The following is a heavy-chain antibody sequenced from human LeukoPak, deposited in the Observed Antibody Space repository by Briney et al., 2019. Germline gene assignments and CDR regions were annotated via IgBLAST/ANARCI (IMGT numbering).Heavy chain of an antibody. CDR1: GYTFTGYY. Sequence: ASVKVSCEASGYTFTGYYMHWVRQAPGQGLEWMGWINPNSGGTNYAQKFQGRVTMTRDTSISTAYMELSRLRSDDTAVYYCALHTDSSSWYVYWGQGTLVTVSS. D-gene: IGHD6-13*01. CDR2: INPNSGGT. J-gene: IGHJ4*02. V-gene: IGHV1-2*02. CDR3: ALHTDSSSWYVY.